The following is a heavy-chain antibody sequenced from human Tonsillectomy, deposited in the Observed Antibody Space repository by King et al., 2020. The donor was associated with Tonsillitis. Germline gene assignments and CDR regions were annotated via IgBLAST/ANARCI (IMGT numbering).Heavy chain of an antibody. CDR1: GGSISSYY. CDR3: ARAYYDVWGGYYDYYGMDV. Sequence: VQLQESGPGLVKPSETLSLTRTVPGGSISSYYWSWPRQPPGKGLEGIGDIYHSGSTNSNPSLRSRVTLSVDTSKNQYSLKLSSLTAADTAVYYCARAYYDVWGGYYDYYGMDVWGQGTTVTVSS. V-gene: IGHV4-59*01. J-gene: IGHJ6*02. CDR2: IYHSGST. D-gene: IGHD3-3*01.